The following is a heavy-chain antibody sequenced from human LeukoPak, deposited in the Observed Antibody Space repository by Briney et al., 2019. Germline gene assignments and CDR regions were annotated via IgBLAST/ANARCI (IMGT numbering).Heavy chain of an antibody. CDR3: ARADDILTGYYDC. CDR1: GGTFSTYA. D-gene: IGHD3-9*01. V-gene: IGHV1-69*13. Sequence: ASVKVSCKASGGTFSTYAISWVRQAPRQGLEWMGRIIPIFSTANYPQNFQGRVTITADESTSTAYMELSSLRSEDTAVYYCARADDILTGYYDCWGQGTLVTVSS. CDR2: IIPIFSTA. J-gene: IGHJ4*02.